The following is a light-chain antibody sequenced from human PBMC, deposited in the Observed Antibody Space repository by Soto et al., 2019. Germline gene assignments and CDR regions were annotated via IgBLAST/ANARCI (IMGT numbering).Light chain of an antibody. CDR2: GAF. Sequence: EFVLTQSPGTLSLSPGERATPSCRASQSVSTSFLAWYQQKPGQAPRLLIYGAFSRATGIPDRFSGSGSGTDFTLTISRLEPEDFAVYYCQQYGNSIPITFGQGTRLQI. CDR3: QQYGNSIPIT. V-gene: IGKV3-20*01. J-gene: IGKJ5*01. CDR1: QSVSTSF.